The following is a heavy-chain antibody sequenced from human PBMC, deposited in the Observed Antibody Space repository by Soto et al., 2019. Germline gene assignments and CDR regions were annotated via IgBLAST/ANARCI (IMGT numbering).Heavy chain of an antibody. V-gene: IGHV4-39*01. J-gene: IGHJ4*02. CDR1: GGSISSSSYN. D-gene: IGHD6-19*01. Sequence: QLQLQESGPGLVKPSETLSLTCTVSGGSISSSSYNWGWIRQPPGKGLEWIGSINYRGTTYYNPSLKSRVTISVDSSKTQFSLNLSSVTAADTAVYYCARHVPCSAVAVEYWGQGTLVTVSS. CDR3: ARHVPCSAVAVEY. CDR2: INYRGTT.